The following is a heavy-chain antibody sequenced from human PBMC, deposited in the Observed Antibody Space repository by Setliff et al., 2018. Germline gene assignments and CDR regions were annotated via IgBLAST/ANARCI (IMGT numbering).Heavy chain of an antibody. Sequence: ASETLSLICTVSGGSISSGGYYWSWIRQHPGKGLEWIGYIYYSGSTSYYNPSLKSRVTISVDTSKNQFSLKLTSVTAADTAVYYCARMSGFLYMDVWGKGTTVTVSS. CDR1: GGSISSGGYY. D-gene: IGHD3-3*01. CDR3: ARMSGFLYMDV. CDR2: IYYSGSTS. V-gene: IGHV4-31*03. J-gene: IGHJ6*03.